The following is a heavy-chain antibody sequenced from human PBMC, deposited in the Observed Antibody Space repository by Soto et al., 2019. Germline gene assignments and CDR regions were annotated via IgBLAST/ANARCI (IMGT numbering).Heavy chain of an antibody. D-gene: IGHD2-15*01. V-gene: IGHV4-39*02. CDR3: ARETWPSPGEGGNHFDY. CDR1: GVSISSSSYY. Sequence: SETLSLTCTVSGVSISSSSYYWGWIRQPPGKGLEWIGSIYYSGSTYYNPSLKSRVTISVDTSKNQFSLKLSSVTAADTAVYYCARETWPSPGEGGNHFDYWGQGTLVTVSS. CDR2: IYYSGST. J-gene: IGHJ4*02.